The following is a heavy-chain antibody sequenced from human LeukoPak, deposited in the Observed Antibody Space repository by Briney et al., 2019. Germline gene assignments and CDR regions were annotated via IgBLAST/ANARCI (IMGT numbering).Heavy chain of an antibody. CDR3: ARVGDDSSGYPTL. D-gene: IGHD3-22*01. Sequence: ASVKVSCKTSGYTFTGYYIHWVRQAPGQGLGWMGWINPNSGGTNYAQKFLGRVTMTRDTSISTAHMELSRLTSDDTATYYCARVGDDSSGYPTLWGQGSLVTVSS. V-gene: IGHV1-2*02. CDR1: GYTFTGYY. J-gene: IGHJ4*02. CDR2: INPNSGGT.